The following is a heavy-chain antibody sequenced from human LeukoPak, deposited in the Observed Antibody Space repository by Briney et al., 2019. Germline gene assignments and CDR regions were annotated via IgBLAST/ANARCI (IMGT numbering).Heavy chain of an antibody. CDR1: GFTFSSYA. D-gene: IGHD3-22*01. CDR2: ISGSGGST. V-gene: IGHV3-23*01. J-gene: IGHJ6*02. Sequence: GGSLRLSCAASGFTFSSYAMSWVRQAPGKGLEWVSAISGSGGSTSYADSVKGRFTISRDNSKNTLYLQMNSLRAEDTAVYYCAKDQYSPFLYYDSSGMSYYYYGMDVWGQGTTVTVSS. CDR3: AKDQYSPFLYYDSSGMSYYYYGMDV.